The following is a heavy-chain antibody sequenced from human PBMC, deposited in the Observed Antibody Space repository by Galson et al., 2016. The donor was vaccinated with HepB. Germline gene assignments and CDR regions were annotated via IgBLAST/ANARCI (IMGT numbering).Heavy chain of an antibody. Sequence: SLRLSCAASGFTFSIHDMHWVRQAPGKGLEWVSAIETAGDTYYADSVKGRFTISRENAKNSLYLQMNSRRAGDTAVYYCARGKSLLTMPWNYGLDVWGKGTTVSVSS. CDR3: ARGKSLLTMPWNYGLDV. V-gene: IGHV3-13*01. CDR1: GFTFSIHD. CDR2: IETAGDT. J-gene: IGHJ6*04. D-gene: IGHD4/OR15-4a*01.